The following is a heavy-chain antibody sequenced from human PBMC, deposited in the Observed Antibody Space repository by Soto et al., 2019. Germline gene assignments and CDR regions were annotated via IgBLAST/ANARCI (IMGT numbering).Heavy chain of an antibody. V-gene: IGHV1-69*13. CDR3: ARLDYGSGSPSGMDD. Sequence: GASVKVSCKASGGTFSSYAISWVRQAPGQGLEWMGGIIPIFGTANYAQKFQGRVTITADESTSTAYMELSSLRSEDTAVYYCARLDYGSGSPSGMDDSGQGTTVTVSS. D-gene: IGHD3-10*01. J-gene: IGHJ6*02. CDR2: IIPIFGTA. CDR1: GGTFSSYA.